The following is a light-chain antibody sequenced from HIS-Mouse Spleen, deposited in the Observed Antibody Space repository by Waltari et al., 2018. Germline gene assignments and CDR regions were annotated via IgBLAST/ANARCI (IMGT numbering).Light chain of an antibody. CDR2: EDS. CDR1: ALPKKY. V-gene: IGLV3-10*01. J-gene: IGLJ2*01. Sequence: SYELTQPPSVSVSPGQTARITCPGGALPKKYAYWYQQKSGHAPVLVIYEDSKRPSGIPERFSGSSSGTMATLTISGAQVEDEADYYCYSTDSSGNHRVFGGGTKLTVL. CDR3: YSTDSSGNHRV.